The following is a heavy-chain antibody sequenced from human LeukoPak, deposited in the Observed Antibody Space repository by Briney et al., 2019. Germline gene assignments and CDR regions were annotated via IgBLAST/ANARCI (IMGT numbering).Heavy chain of an antibody. Sequence: SETLSLTCTVSGGSISSYYWSWIRQPPGKGLEWIGYIYYSGSTNYNPSLKSRVTISVDTSKNQFSLKLSSVTAADTAVYYCASSIVVATSPWGYFDLWGRGTLVTVSS. J-gene: IGHJ2*01. CDR2: IYYSGST. V-gene: IGHV4-59*01. D-gene: IGHD3-22*01. CDR3: ASSIVVATSPWGYFDL. CDR1: GGSISSYY.